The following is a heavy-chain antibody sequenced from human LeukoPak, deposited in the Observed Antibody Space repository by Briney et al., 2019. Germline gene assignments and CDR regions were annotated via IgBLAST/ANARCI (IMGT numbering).Heavy chain of an antibody. D-gene: IGHD3-9*01. CDR1: GISFRRYG. CDR2: IWYDASNK. CDR3: ATDISTLYFGS. Sequence: GRSLRLSCAASGISFRRYGMHWVRQAPGKGLEWVTFIWYDASNKYYAESVKGRFTISRDNSRNTVFLQMNSLRAEDTAIYYCATDISTLYFGSWGQGTLVTVSS. V-gene: IGHV3-33*01. J-gene: IGHJ4*02.